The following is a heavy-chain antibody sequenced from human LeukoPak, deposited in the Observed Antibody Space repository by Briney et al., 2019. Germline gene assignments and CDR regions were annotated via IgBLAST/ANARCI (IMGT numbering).Heavy chain of an antibody. V-gene: IGHV2-5*02. J-gene: IGHJ4*02. D-gene: IGHD4/OR15-4a*01. CDR3: AHRQEYGGFDY. CDR1: GFSLSTSGVG. CDR2: IYWDDDK. Sequence: SGPTLVNPTQTLTLTCTFSGFSLSTSGVGVGWIRQPPGKALEWLALIYWDDDKRYSPSLKSRLTITKDTSKNQVVLTMTNIDPVDTATYYCAHRQEYGGFDYWGQGTLVTVSS.